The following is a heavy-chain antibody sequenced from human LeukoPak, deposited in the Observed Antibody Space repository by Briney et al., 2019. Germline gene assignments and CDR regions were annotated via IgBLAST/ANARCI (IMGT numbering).Heavy chain of an antibody. J-gene: IGHJ4*02. CDR2: INQDGTEK. V-gene: IGHV3-7*01. CDR1: GFTFGTFW. CDR3: ANGNYFDS. Sequence: GGSLRLTCAASGFTFGTFWMSWVRQAPGKGLEWVANINQDGTEKYYVDSVKGRFTISRDNAKKSLYLQMNSLRAEDTAVYFCANGNYFDSWGQGTLVAVSS. D-gene: IGHD2-15*01.